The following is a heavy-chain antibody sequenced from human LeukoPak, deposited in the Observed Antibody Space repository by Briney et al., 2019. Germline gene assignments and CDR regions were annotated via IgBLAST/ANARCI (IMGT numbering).Heavy chain of an antibody. J-gene: IGHJ4*02. CDR2: ISYDGSNK. CDR1: GFTFSSYG. D-gene: IGHD6-6*01. Sequence: PGRSLRLSCAASGFTFSSYGMHWVRQAPGKGLEWVAVISYDGSNKYYADSVKGRFTISRDNSKNTLYLQMNSLRAEDTAVYYCAKSESIAARPGGYWGQGSLVTVSS. CDR3: AKSESIAARPGGY. V-gene: IGHV3-30*18.